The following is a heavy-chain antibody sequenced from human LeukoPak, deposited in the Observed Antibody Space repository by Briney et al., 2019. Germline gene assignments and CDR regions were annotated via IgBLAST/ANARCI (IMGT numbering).Heavy chain of an antibody. V-gene: IGHV3-66*01. CDR1: GFTVSSNY. CDR2: IYSGGST. D-gene: IGHD6-6*01. CDR3: ARGARPHYFDY. J-gene: IGHJ4*02. Sequence: PGGSLRLSCAASGFTVSSNYMSWVRQAPGKGLEWVSVIYSGGSTYYADSVKGRFTISRDNSKNTLYLQMNSLRAEDTAVYYCARGARPHYFDYWGQGTLVTVSS.